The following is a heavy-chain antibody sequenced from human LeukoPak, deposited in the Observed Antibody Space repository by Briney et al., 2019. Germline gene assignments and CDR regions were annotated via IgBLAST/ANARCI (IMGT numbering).Heavy chain of an antibody. V-gene: IGHV4-61*01. D-gene: IGHD4-11*01. Sequence: SASLSLTCTISGASVSNTNYYWGWLRQPPGKGLEWIGYIYDSGSTNDSPSLKSRVTISVDTSKNQFSLKLSSVTAAGTAVYDCARVPTVTYYYYDGIDFWGQGTTVTVSS. CDR2: IYDSGST. CDR3: ARVPTVTYYYYDGIDF. J-gene: IGHJ6*02. CDR1: GASVSNTNYY.